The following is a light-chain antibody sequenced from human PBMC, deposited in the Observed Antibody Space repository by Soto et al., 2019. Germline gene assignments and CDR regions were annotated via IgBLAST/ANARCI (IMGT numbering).Light chain of an antibody. J-gene: IGLJ2*01. CDR1: SSDLGTYNY. CDR2: DVS. V-gene: IGLV2-14*01. CDR3: SAYANNVV. Sequence: QSALTQPASVSGSPGQSITISCTGTSSDLGTYNYVSWYQQHPGKAPKLMIYDVSARPSGLSNRFSGSKFGNTASLTISGLQDEDDYVYYCSAYANNVVFGGGTKLTVL.